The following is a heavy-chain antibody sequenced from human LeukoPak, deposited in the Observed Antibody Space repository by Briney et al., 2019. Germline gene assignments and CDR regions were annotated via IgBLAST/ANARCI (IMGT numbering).Heavy chain of an antibody. Sequence: SETLSLTCTVSGGSISSSSYYWGWIRQPPGKGLEWIGSIYYSGSTYYNPSLKSRVTISVDTSKNQFSLKLSSVTAADTAVYYCARSPAQGAFDIWGQGTLVTVSS. V-gene: IGHV4-39*07. CDR1: GGSISSSSYY. CDR2: IYYSGST. D-gene: IGHD3-9*01. CDR3: ARSPAQGAFDI. J-gene: IGHJ4*02.